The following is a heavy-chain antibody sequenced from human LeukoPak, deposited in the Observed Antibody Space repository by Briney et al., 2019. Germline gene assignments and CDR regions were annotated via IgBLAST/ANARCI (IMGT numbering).Heavy chain of an antibody. Sequence: SETLSLTCTVSVRSITSTYRCSFRQPPGKGLEWIGYIYYSGSTNYNPSLKSRVTISVDTSKNQFSLKLRSVTAAGADVYYGAKVSSAWYLVGLAWFDYWGQGTLVTVSS. J-gene: IGHJ4*02. D-gene: IGHD6-19*01. CDR3: AKVSSAWYLVGLAWFDY. CDR2: IYYSGST. V-gene: IGHV4-59*01. CDR1: VRSITSTY.